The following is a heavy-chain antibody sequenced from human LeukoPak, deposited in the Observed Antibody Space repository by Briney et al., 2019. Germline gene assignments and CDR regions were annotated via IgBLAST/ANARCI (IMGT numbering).Heavy chain of an antibody. V-gene: IGHV3-23*01. CDR1: GFTFSSYA. CDR2: ISGSGGST. Sequence: GGSLRLSCAASGFTFSSYAMSWVRQAPGKGLEWVSAISGSGGSTYYADSVKGRFTISRDNSKSTLYLQMNSLRAEDTAVYYCAKPWIQLRTPFDYWGQGTLVTVSS. D-gene: IGHD5-18*01. J-gene: IGHJ4*02. CDR3: AKPWIQLRTPFDY.